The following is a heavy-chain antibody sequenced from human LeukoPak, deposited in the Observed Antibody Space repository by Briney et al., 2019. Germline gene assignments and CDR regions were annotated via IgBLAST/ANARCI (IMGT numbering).Heavy chain of an antibody. V-gene: IGHV4-39*01. Sequence: SETLSLTCTVSGGSISSSSYYWGWIRQPPGKGLEWIGSIYYSGSTYYNPSLKSRVTISVDTSKNQFSLKLSSVTAADTAVYYCARASLYTYGYNYWGQGTLVTVSS. J-gene: IGHJ4*02. CDR1: GGSISSSSYY. CDR3: ARASLYTYGYNY. D-gene: IGHD5-18*01. CDR2: IYYSGST.